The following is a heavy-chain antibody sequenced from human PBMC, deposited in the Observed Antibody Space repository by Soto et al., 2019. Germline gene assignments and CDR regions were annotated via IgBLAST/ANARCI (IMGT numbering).Heavy chain of an antibody. CDR3: AKVQGLIAARPLDY. Sequence: QVQLVESGGGVGQPGRSLRLSCAASGFTFSSHAMHWVRQAPGKGLEWVAFISNDGSNKYYADSVKGRFTISRDNSKNTLSLQMTSLRAEDTAIYYCAKVQGLIAARPLDYWGQGTLVTVSS. D-gene: IGHD6-6*01. CDR1: GFTFSSHA. CDR2: ISNDGSNK. V-gene: IGHV3-30*18. J-gene: IGHJ4*02.